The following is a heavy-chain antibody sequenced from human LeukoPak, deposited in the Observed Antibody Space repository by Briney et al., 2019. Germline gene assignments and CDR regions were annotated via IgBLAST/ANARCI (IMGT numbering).Heavy chain of an antibody. D-gene: IGHD3-10*01. Sequence: SETLSLTCTFSAGSFSPAHWSWIRQPPGKGLEWIGVICDNGNTDYNPSPKSRVTISVDTSKSQFSLKLNSLAAADTAVYYCATGRDPYKTGHWGQGTLVTVSS. CDR1: AGSFSPAH. V-gene: IGHV4-59*03. CDR3: ATGRDPYKTGH. J-gene: IGHJ4*02. CDR2: ICDNGNT.